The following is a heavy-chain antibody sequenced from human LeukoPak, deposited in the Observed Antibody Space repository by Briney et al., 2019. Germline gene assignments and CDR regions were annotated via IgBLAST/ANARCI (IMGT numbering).Heavy chain of an antibody. CDR3: ASSGTSDTHYFDY. V-gene: IGHV4-38-2*02. CDR1: RYSISLGYY. CDR2: IYHSGGT. D-gene: IGHD3-10*01. Sequence: KPSETLSLTCTVSRYSISLGYYWGWFRQPPGKGLEWIGSIYHSGGTDYNPSLKNRVTMSVDTSKNQFSLKLSSVTAADTAVYYCASSGTSDTHYFDYWGQGTLVTVSS. J-gene: IGHJ4*02.